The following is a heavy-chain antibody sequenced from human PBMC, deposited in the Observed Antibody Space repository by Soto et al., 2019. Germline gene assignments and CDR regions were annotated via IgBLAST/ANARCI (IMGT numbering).Heavy chain of an antibody. CDR2: IYYSGST. CDR3: ARELSNYFDY. CDR1: GGSISSYY. V-gene: IGHV4-59*01. J-gene: IGHJ4*02. Sequence: SETLSLTCTVSGGSISSYYWSWIRQPPGKGLEWIGYIYYSGSTNYNPSLKSRVTISVDTSKNQFSLKLSSVTAADTAVYYCARELSNYFDYWGQGTLVTVSS. D-gene: IGHD3-16*02.